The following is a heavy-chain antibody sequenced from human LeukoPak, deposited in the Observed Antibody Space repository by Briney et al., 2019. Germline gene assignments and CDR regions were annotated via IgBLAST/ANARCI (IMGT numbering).Heavy chain of an antibody. CDR2: INHSGST. V-gene: IGHV4-34*01. D-gene: IGHD4-17*01. J-gene: IGHJ4*02. Sequence: SETLSLTCAVYGGSFSGYYWSWIRQPPGKGLEWIGEINHSGSTNYNPSLKSRVTISVDTSKSQFSLKLSSVTAADTAVYYCARGDFDYGDYLPFDYWGQGTLVTVSS. CDR1: GGSFSGYY. CDR3: ARGDFDYGDYLPFDY.